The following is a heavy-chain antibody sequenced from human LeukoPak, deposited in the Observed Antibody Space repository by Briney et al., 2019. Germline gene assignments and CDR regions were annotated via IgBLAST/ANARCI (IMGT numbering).Heavy chain of an antibody. J-gene: IGHJ4*02. CDR3: ARGTGKYYFDY. V-gene: IGHV4-30-4*01. CDR1: GGSISSGDYY. CDR2: IYYSGST. Sequence: SETLSLTCTVSGGSISSGDYYWSWIRQPPGKGLEWIGYIYYSGSTYYNPSLKSRVTISVDTSKNQFSLKLSSVTAADTAVYYCARGTGKYYFDYWGQGTLVTVSS. D-gene: IGHD1-1*01.